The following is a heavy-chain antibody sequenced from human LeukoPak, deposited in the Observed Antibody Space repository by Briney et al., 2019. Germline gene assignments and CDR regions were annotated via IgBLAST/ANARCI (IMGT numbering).Heavy chain of an antibody. CDR2: ISSSSSYI. Sequence: GGSLRLSCAASGFTFSSYSMNWVRQAPGKGLEWVSSISSSSSYIYYADSVKGRFTISRDNAKNSLYLQMNSLRAEDTAMYYCARDVGYYGSEAGDYWGQGTLVTVSS. J-gene: IGHJ4*02. D-gene: IGHD3-10*01. V-gene: IGHV3-21*01. CDR3: ARDVGYYGSEAGDY. CDR1: GFTFSSYS.